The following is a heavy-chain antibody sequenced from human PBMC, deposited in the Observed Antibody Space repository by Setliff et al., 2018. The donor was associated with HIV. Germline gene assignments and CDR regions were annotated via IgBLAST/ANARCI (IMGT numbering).Heavy chain of an antibody. Sequence: PGESLKISCAGSGFNMAAYWIAWVRQMPGEGLEWMGIIYVGDSDVRYGPSFQGQVTISADNSISTAYLQWSSLKASDTAIYYCAISGSPDRRPTWGQGTLVTVSS. CDR2: IYVGDSDV. V-gene: IGHV5-51*01. J-gene: IGHJ5*02. CDR1: GFNMAAYW. D-gene: IGHD3-10*01. CDR3: AISGSPDRRPT.